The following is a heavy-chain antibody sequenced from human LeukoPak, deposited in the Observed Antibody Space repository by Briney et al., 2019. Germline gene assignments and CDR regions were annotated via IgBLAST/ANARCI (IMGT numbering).Heavy chain of an antibody. D-gene: IGHD5-12*01. Sequence: PGGSLRLSCAVSGFLLRSHWMRGVRQAPGRGLEGVAHLKQDGSEEQYVDSVEGRFILSRDDAKNSMYLQMNSLRVDDTAVYYCARGPNFGSRVDYFDYWGQGTPVTVSS. V-gene: IGHV3-7*01. CDR1: GFLLRSHW. CDR3: ARGPNFGSRVDYFDY. J-gene: IGHJ4*02. CDR2: LKQDGSEE.